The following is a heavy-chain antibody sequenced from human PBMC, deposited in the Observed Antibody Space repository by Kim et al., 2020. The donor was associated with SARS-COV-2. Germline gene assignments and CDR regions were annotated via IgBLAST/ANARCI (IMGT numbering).Heavy chain of an antibody. J-gene: IGHJ3*01. D-gene: IGHD3-10*02. V-gene: IGHV3-30*18. CDR3: AKVSRPYVIGEGYAFDV. Sequence: GGSLRLSCAASGLIFSDYVFHWVRQAPGKGLQWVAVISFDGKNKYYADFVKGRFTVSRDNSKNKMFLQMDSLRPEDAAVYYCAKVSRPYVIGEGYAFDVWGHGTMVSVSS. CDR2: ISFDGKNK. CDR1: GLIFSDYV.